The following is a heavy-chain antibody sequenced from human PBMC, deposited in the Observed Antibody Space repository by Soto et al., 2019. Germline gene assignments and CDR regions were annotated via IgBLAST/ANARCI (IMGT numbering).Heavy chain of an antibody. D-gene: IGHD5-12*01. J-gene: IGHJ4*02. CDR3: ARSSGYVPGGY. Sequence: PSETLSLTCAVSGYPISSGYYWGWIRQPPGKGLERIGIIHHSGSTYYNPSLRSRITISVDTSKNQLSLKMPSVTAADTAVYYCARSSGYVPGGYWGQGILVTVSS. V-gene: IGHV4-38-2*01. CDR1: GYPISSGYY. CDR2: IHHSGST.